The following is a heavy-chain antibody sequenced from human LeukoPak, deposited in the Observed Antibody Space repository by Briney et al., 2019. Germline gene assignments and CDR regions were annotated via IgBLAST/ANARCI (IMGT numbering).Heavy chain of an antibody. V-gene: IGHV5-51*01. J-gene: IGHJ5*02. CDR2: IYPGDSDT. CDR1: GYSFTNYW. CDR3: ARHLEGAGPDWFDP. Sequence: GESLKISCKGSGYSFTNYWIGWVRQKPGKSLEWMGIIYPGDSDTRYGPYFLSRVTISADKSISTAYLQWSSLKASDTAMYYCARHLEGAGPDWFDPWGQGTLVTVSS. D-gene: IGHD1-26*01.